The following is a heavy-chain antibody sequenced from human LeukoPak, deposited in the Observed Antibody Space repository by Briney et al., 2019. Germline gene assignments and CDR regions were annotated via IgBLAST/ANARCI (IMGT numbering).Heavy chain of an antibody. CDR2: ISAYNGNT. CDR1: GYTFTSYY. D-gene: IGHD3-10*01. V-gene: IGHV1-18*04. Sequence: ASVKVSCKASGYTFTSYYMHWVRQAPGQGLEWMGWISAYNGNTNYAQKLQGRVTMTTDTSTSTAYMELRSLRSDDTAVYYCARDGDYYGSGSSHDYWGQGTLVTVSS. J-gene: IGHJ4*02. CDR3: ARDGDYYGSGSSHDY.